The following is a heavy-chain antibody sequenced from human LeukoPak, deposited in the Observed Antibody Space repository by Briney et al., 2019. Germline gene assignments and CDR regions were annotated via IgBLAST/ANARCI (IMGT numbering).Heavy chain of an antibody. V-gene: IGHV1-8*03. CDR3: TRETSSRYFDY. J-gene: IGHJ4*02. Sequence: ASVKVSCKASGYTFTSYRISWVRQAPGQGLEWMGWMNPNSGRTGYAQNFQGRITITRNTSISTAYMELSSLRSEDTAVYYCTRETSSRYFDYWGQGTLVTASS. CDR2: MNPNSGRT. CDR1: GYTFTSYR.